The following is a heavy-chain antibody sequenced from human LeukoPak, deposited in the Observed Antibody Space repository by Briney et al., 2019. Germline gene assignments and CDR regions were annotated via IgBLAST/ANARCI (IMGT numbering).Heavy chain of an antibody. CDR3: AREDDQYYFDY. V-gene: IGHV4-39*07. J-gene: IGHJ4*02. Sequence: SETLSLTCTVSGGSISGSSYYWGWIRQPPGKGLEWIGSIYYSGSTYYNPSLKSRVTISVDTSKNQFSLKLSSVTAADTAVYYCAREDDQYYFDYWGQGTLVTVSS. D-gene: IGHD1-1*01. CDR1: GGSISGSSYY. CDR2: IYYSGST.